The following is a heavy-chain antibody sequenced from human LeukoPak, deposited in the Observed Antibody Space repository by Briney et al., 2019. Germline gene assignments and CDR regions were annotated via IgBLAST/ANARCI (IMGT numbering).Heavy chain of an antibody. V-gene: IGHV2-70*11. CDR3: ARENNYGYDY. CDR2: IDWDDAK. CDR1: GFSLSTSGMY. J-gene: IGHJ4*02. D-gene: IGHD5-18*01. Sequence: SGPALVKPTRTLTLTCTCSGFSLSTSGMYVSWIRQPPGNALEWLARIDWDDAKYYSTSLKTRLTISKDTSKNQVVLTMTNMDPVDTATYYCARENNYGYDYWGQGALVTVSS.